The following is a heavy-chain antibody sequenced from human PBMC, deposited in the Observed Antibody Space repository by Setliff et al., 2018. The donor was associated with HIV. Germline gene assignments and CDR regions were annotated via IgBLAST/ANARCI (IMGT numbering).Heavy chain of an antibody. CDR3: ARVPYNFWSGYPIDY. D-gene: IGHD3-3*01. Sequence: ASVKVSCKASGYTFTSYGITWVRQAPGQGLEWMGWISAYHGNTNYAQKLQGRVTMTTDTSTSTAYMELRSLRSDDTAVYYCARVPYNFWSGYPIDYWGQGTLVTVSS. CDR1: GYTFTSYG. V-gene: IGHV1-18*01. CDR2: ISAYHGNT. J-gene: IGHJ4*02.